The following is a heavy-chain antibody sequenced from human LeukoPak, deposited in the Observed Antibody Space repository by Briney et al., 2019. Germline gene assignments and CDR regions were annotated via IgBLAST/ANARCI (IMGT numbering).Heavy chain of an antibody. CDR3: ARAAYYYDSSGYYYVAYYFDY. J-gene: IGHJ4*02. CDR2: IYTSGST. V-gene: IGHV4-61*02. CDR1: GGSISSGSYY. D-gene: IGHD3-22*01. Sequence: PSETLSLTCTVSGGSISSGSYYWSWIRQPAGKGLEWIGRIYTSGSTNYNPSLKSRVTISVDTSKNQFSLKLSSVTAADTAVYYCARAAYYYDSSGYYYVAYYFDYWGQGTLVTVSS.